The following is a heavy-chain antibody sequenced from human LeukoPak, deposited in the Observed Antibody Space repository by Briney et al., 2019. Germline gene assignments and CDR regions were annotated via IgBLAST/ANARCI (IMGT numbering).Heavy chain of an antibody. V-gene: IGHV3-23*01. D-gene: IGHD6-19*01. CDR1: GFTFSNSA. Sequence: GGSLRLSCAASGFTFSNSAMSWVRQAPGKGLEWVSTLSGSGITTYYADSVKGRFTISRDNSKNTLYPQMNSLRAEDTAVYYCAKGLYSSGWSYFDYWGHGTLVTVSS. J-gene: IGHJ4*01. CDR3: AKGLYSSGWSYFDY. CDR2: LSGSGITT.